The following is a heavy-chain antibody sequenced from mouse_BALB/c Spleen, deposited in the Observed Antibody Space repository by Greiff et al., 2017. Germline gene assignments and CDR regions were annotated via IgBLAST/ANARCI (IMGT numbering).Heavy chain of an antibody. CDR2: IYPGNSDT. J-gene: IGHJ3*01. V-gene: IGHV1-5*01. CDR3: TRRGSSNSLFAY. CDR1: GYSFTSYW. Sequence: VQLQQSGTVLARPGASVKMSCKASGYSFTSYWMHWVKQRPGQGLEWIGAIYPGNSDTSYNQKFKGKAKLTAVTSASTAYMELSSLTNEDSAVYYCTRRGSSNSLFAYWGQGTLVTVSA.